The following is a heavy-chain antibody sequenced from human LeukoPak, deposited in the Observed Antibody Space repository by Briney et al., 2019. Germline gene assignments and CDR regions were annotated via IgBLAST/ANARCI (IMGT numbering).Heavy chain of an antibody. CDR2: INHSGST. D-gene: IGHD2-2*01. J-gene: IGHJ1*01. CDR3: ARRHQLLWYFQH. CDR1: GGSFSGYY. Sequence: PSETLSLTCAVYGGSFSGYYWSWIRQPPGKGLDWIGEINHSGSTNYNPSLKSRVTISVDTSKNQFSLKLSSVTAADTAVYYCARRHQLLWYFQHWGQGTLVTVSS. V-gene: IGHV4-34*01.